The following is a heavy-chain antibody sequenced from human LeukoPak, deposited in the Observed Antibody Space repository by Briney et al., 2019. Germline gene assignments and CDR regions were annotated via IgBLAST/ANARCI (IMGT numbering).Heavy chain of an antibody. J-gene: IGHJ4*02. CDR1: GYRFTNYY. V-gene: IGHV5-51*01. CDR2: IRPGDSEA. Sequence: GESLKISCKGSGYRFTNYYIAWVRQMPGKGLEWMGIIRPGDSEARYRPSFQGQVTMSVDKSITTAYLQWNNLKPSDTATYYCARDRGTNFLDYWGQGTPVTV. CDR3: ARDRGTNFLDY. D-gene: IGHD1/OR15-1a*01.